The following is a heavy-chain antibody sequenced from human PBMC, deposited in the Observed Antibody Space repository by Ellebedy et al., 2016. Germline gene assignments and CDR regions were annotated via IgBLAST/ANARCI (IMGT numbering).Heavy chain of an antibody. CDR2: ISYDGSNK. CDR1: GFTFSSYG. J-gene: IGHJ4*02. CDR3: AKATLWFGEIDY. D-gene: IGHD3-10*01. Sequence: GESLKISXAASGFTFSSYGMHWVRQAPGKGLEWVAVISYDGSNKYYADSVKGRFTISRDNSKNTLYLQMNSLRAEDTAVYYCAKATLWFGEIDYWGQGTLVTVSS. V-gene: IGHV3-30*18.